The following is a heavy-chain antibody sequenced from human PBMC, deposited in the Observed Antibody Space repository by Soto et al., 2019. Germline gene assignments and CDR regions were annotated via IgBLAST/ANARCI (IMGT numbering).Heavy chain of an antibody. CDR3: ASPGIAVADLNAFDI. CDR1: GYTFTGYG. CDR2: ISANNGST. V-gene: IGHV1-18*01. J-gene: IGHJ3*02. Sequence: GASVKVSCKASGYTFTGYGISWVRQAPGQGLEWMGRISANNGSTSYAQKFQGRVTMTRDTSTSTVYTELSSLRSEDTAVYYCASPGIAVADLNAFDIWGQGTMVTVSS. D-gene: IGHD6-19*01.